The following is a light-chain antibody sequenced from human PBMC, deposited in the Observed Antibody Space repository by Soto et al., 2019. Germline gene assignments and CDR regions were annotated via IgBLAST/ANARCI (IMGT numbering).Light chain of an antibody. J-gene: IGKJ1*01. Sequence: DIQLTQSPSTLSASVGDRVTITCRASRSIINWLAWYQQKSGKGPKLLIYKASNLQTGVPSRFSGSGYGTEFTLTISSLQPDDVATYYCQQYSDYWMFGQGTKVDIK. CDR1: RSIINW. V-gene: IGKV1-5*03. CDR3: QQYSDYWM. CDR2: KAS.